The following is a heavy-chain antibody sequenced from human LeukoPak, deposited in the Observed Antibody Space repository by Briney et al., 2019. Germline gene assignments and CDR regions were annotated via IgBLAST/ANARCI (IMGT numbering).Heavy chain of an antibody. D-gene: IGHD2-2*01. CDR2: MIPILGRS. J-gene: IGHJ6*03. CDR3: ARHEPVVVPAANHHYYYYMDL. V-gene: IGHV1-69*05. CDR1: GGTFISYS. Sequence: ASVRASCKACGGTFISYSSSWVRQAAGQGLEWMGGMIPILGRSNYAQQFQGSVKITTHESTSPDYMELRSMRSEDPAVYYCARHEPVVVPAANHHYYYYMDLWAKGTTVSVSS.